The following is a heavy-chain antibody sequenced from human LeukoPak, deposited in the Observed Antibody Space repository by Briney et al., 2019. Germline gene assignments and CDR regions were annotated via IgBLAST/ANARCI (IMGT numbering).Heavy chain of an antibody. J-gene: IGHJ4*02. V-gene: IGHV3-53*01. D-gene: IGHD3-10*01. CDR1: GFTVSSNY. CDR3: AKNSVYYGSGSIRGDYFDY. Sequence: GGSLRLSCAASGFTVSSNYMSWVRQAPGKGLEWVSTINSVDINTYYADSVKGRFTISRDSSKNTLFLQMNSLRAEDTAVYYCAKNSVYYGSGSIRGDYFDYWGQGTLVTVSS. CDR2: INSVDINT.